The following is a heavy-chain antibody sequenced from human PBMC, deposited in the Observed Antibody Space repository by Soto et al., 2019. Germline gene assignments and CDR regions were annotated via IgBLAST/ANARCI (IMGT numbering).Heavy chain of an antibody. CDR2: ISAYNGNT. CDR1: GYTFTSYG. CDR3: ARSRMEEWLRPRSGYYGMDV. Sequence: ASVKVSCKASGYTFTSYGISWVRQAPGQGLEWMGWISAYNGNTNYAQKLQGRVTMTTDTSTSTAYMELRSLRSDDTAVYYCARSRMEEWLRPRSGYYGMDVWGQGTTVTISS. V-gene: IGHV1-18*01. J-gene: IGHJ6*02. D-gene: IGHD5-12*01.